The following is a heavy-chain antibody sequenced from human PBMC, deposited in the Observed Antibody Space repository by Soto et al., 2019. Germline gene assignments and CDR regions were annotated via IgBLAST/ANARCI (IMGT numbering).Heavy chain of an antibody. V-gene: IGHV4-59*01. Sequence: SETLSLTCTVSGSSMSSYYWTWLRQSPGRGLEWIGYISYSGSSYYNPSLKSRVTISADTSKNQFSLRMNSMIAADTAVYYCARADPDASVGYWGQGTLVTVSS. CDR2: ISYSGSS. J-gene: IGHJ4*02. D-gene: IGHD2-15*01. CDR3: ARADPDASVGY. CDR1: GSSMSSYY.